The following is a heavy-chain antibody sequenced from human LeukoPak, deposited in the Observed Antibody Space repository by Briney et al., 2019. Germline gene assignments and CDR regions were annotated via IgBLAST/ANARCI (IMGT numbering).Heavy chain of an antibody. Sequence: GGSRRLSCATSGFTFSIFVMSWVRQAPGKGLERVSAFSGSGATTSYADSVKGQFTITRDNSRNTMYLQMNSLRDEDTAVYYCAKGIAEARYYFDYWGQGTLVTVSS. J-gene: IGHJ4*02. V-gene: IGHV3-23*01. CDR3: AKGIAEARYYFDY. D-gene: IGHD6-13*01. CDR2: FSGSGATT. CDR1: GFTFSIFV.